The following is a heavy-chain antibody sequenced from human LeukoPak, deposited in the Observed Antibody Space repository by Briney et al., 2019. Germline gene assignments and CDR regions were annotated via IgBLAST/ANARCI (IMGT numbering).Heavy chain of an antibody. CDR3: ARAHSSGWLVDY. J-gene: IGHJ4*02. V-gene: IGHV4-61*08. D-gene: IGHD6-19*01. Sequence: ETSETLSLTCTVSGGSISSGGYYWSWIRQAPGKGLEWIGYIYYSGSTNYNPSLKSRVTISVDTSKNQFSLKLSSVTAADTAVYYCARAHSSGWLVDYWGQGTLVTVSS. CDR2: IYYSGST. CDR1: GGSISSGGYY.